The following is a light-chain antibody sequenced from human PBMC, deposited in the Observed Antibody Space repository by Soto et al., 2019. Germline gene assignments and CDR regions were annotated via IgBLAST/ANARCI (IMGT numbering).Light chain of an antibody. Sequence: DIVMTQSPDSLAVSLGERATINCKSSQNVLHNSNNKNYLTWYQQKPGQPPKLLIYWASTRASGVPDRFSGSGSGTDFTLTISSLQAEDVAVYYCQQYYGSPPMFPFGQGTELQIK. J-gene: IGKJ2*01. CDR2: WAS. V-gene: IGKV4-1*01. CDR1: QNVLHNSNNKNY. CDR3: QQYYGSPPMFP.